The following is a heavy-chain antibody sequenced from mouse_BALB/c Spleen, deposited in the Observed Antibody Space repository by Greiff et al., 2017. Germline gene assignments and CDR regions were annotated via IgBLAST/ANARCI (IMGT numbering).Heavy chain of an antibody. CDR3: ARRTVVATRYAMDY. D-gene: IGHD1-1*01. CDR2: IDPANGNT. CDR1: GFNIKDTY. Sequence: EVQRVESGAELVKPGASVKLSCTASGFNIKDTYMHWVKQRPEQGLEWIGRIDPANGNTKYDPKFQGKATITADTSSNTAYLQLSSLTSEDTAVYYCARRTVVATRYAMDYWGQGTSVTVSS. J-gene: IGHJ4*01. V-gene: IGHV14-3*02.